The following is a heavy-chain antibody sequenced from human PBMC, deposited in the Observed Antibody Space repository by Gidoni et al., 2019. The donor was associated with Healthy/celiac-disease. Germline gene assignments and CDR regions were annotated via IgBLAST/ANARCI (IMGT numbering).Heavy chain of an antibody. D-gene: IGHD3-22*01. V-gene: IGHV5-51*01. CDR2: IYPGDSDT. Sequence: EVQLVQSGAEVKKPGESLKISCKGSGYSFTSYCIGWVRQMPGKGLEWMGIIYPGDSDTRYSPSFQGQVTISADKSISTAYLQWSSLKASDTAMYYCARSRYDSSGYYFQSNWFDPWGQGTLVTVSS. CDR1: GYSFTSYC. J-gene: IGHJ5*02. CDR3: ARSRYDSSGYYFQSNWFDP.